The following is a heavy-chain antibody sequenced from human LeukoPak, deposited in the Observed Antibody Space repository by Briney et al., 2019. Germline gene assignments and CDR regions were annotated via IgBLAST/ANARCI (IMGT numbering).Heavy chain of an antibody. CDR3: ARERYYYDSRGISVRDY. D-gene: IGHD3-22*01. V-gene: IGHV3-48*04. Sequence: GGSLRLSCAASGFTFSTYSMNWVRQAPGKELEWLSYIGGNGGPIYYAASVRGRFTISRDNSKTSLYLQMNSLRAEDTAVYYCARERYYYDSRGISVRDYLAQGTLDTVS. CDR1: GFTFSTYS. J-gene: IGHJ4*02. CDR2: IGGNGGPI.